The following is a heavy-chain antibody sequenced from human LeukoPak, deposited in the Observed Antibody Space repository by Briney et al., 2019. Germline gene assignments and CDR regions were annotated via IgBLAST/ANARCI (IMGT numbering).Heavy chain of an antibody. CDR2: ISFSGST. CDR3: ARDSGTTGEVRFDP. V-gene: IGHV4-4*07. Sequence: SETLSLTCTISGGSVSDYYWSWIRQSPGKGLEWIGRISFSGSTDYNPSLKSRVAMSLDSSKTQFSLKLSSVTAADTAIYYCARDSGTTGEVRFDPWGQGILVTVSA. CDR1: GGSVSDYY. J-gene: IGHJ5*02. D-gene: IGHD4-17*01.